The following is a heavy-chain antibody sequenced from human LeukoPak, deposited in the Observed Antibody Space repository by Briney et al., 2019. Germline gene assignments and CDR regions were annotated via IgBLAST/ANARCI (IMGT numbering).Heavy chain of an antibody. CDR2: INPNSGRT. CDR1: GYTFTGYY. Sequence: ASVKVSCKPSGYTFTGYYMHWVRQAPGQGLEWMGWINPNSGRTNYAQKFQRRVTMTRDTSISIAYMELSRLRSDDTAVYYCARDRSVGAANNWFDPWGQGTLVTVSS. J-gene: IGHJ5*02. CDR3: ARDRSVGAANNWFDP. D-gene: IGHD2-15*01. V-gene: IGHV1-2*02.